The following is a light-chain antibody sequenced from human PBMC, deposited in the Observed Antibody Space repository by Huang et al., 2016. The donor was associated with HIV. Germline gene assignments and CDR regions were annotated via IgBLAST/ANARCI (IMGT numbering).Light chain of an antibody. CDR3: QQSYSDPYT. J-gene: IGKJ2*01. Sequence: DIQMTQSPSSLSASVGDRVTITCRASQNIRTYLNWYQQKPGKAPKLLSYAASSLQIGVPSRFSGSVSGTDFTLTISSLQPEDFATYYCQQSYSDPYTFGQGTKLEIK. V-gene: IGKV1-39*01. CDR1: QNIRTY. CDR2: AAS.